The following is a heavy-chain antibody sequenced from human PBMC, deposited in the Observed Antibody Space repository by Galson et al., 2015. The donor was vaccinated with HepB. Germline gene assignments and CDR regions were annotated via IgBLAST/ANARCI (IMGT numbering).Heavy chain of an antibody. Sequence: SLRLSCAASGFTFSSYAMHWVRQAPGKGLEWVAVISYDGSNKYYADSVKGRFTISRDNSKNTLYLQMNNLRAEDTAVYYCAREWVALDIVVVPAAHFDYWGQGTLVTVSS. V-gene: IGHV3-30-3*01. CDR2: ISYDGSNK. CDR1: GFTFSSYA. CDR3: AREWVALDIVVVPAAHFDY. D-gene: IGHD2-2*03. J-gene: IGHJ4*02.